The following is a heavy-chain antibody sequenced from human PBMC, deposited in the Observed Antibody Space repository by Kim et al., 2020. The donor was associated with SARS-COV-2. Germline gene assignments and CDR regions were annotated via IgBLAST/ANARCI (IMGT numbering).Heavy chain of an antibody. D-gene: IGHD2-2*01. J-gene: IGHJ1*01. CDR1: GYIFTNFY. V-gene: IGHV1-46*01. CDR2: LDPSVGST. Sequence: ASVKVSCKASGYIFTNFYLHWIRQAPGQGLEWMGILDPSVGSTNYAQKFQGRVTITRDTSTSTPYMELRSLRSDDTAVYYCARDDVPDSWGHGTLVYDSS. CDR3: ARDDVPDS.